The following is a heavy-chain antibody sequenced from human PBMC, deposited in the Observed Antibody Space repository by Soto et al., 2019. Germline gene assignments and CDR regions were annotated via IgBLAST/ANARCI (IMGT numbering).Heavy chain of an antibody. V-gene: IGHV1-2*04. Sequence: ASVKVSCKASGYTFTGYYMHWVRQAPGQGLEWMGWINPNSGGTNYAQKFQGWVTMTRDTSISTAYMELSRLRSDDTAVYYCARVFTGTTLDAFDIWGQGTMVTVSS. CDR2: INPNSGGT. CDR1: GYTFTGYY. D-gene: IGHD1-7*01. J-gene: IGHJ3*02. CDR3: ARVFTGTTLDAFDI.